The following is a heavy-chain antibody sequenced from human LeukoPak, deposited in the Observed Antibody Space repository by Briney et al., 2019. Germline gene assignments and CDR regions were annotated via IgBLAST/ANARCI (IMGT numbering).Heavy chain of an antibody. D-gene: IGHD3-22*01. Sequence: SETLSLTCTVSGGSISSYYWSWIRQPPGKGLEWIGFIFYSGTTNYNPSLKSRVTISVDASKNQFSLKLSSVTAADTAVYYCARGGWNKFDYWGQGTLVTVSS. CDR1: GGSISSYY. CDR2: IFYSGTT. CDR3: ARGGWNKFDY. J-gene: IGHJ4*02. V-gene: IGHV4-59*01.